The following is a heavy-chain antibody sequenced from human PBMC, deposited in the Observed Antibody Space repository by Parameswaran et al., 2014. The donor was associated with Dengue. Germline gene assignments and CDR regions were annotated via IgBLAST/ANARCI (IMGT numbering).Heavy chain of an antibody. CDR2: INPSGGST. CDR3: AGVRRIREWSFYHDSSGYGFDY. Sequence: WVRQAPGQGLEWMGIINPSGGSTSYAQKFQGRVTMTRDTSTSTVYMELSSLRSEDTAVYYCAGVRRIREWSFYHDSSGYGFDYWGQGTLVTVSS. V-gene: IGHV1-46*01. J-gene: IGHJ4*02. D-gene: IGHD3-22*01.